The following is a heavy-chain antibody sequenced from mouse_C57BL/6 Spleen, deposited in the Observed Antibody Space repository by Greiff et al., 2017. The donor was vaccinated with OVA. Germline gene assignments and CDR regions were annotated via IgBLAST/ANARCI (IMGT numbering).Heavy chain of an antibody. CDR1: GYTFTDYY. D-gene: IGHD4-1*01. CDR3: AREGTGAEAY. Sequence: EVQLQQSGPELVKPGASVKISCKASGYTFTDYYMNWVKQSHGKSLEWIGDINPNNGGTSYNQKFKGKATLTVDKSSSTAYMELRSLTSEDSAVYYCAREGTGAEAYWGQGTLVTVSA. J-gene: IGHJ3*01. V-gene: IGHV1-26*01. CDR2: INPNNGGT.